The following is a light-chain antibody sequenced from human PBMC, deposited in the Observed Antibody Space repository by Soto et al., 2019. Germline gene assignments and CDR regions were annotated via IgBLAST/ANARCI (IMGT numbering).Light chain of an antibody. CDR2: GAS. Sequence: EIVLTQSPGTLSLSPGERATLSCRASQSVSSSYLAWYQQTPGQAPRLLLYGASSRATCIPDRFSGSGSGKDFNLHISRLEPEDFAVYYCQQYGSSPPYTFGQGTKPEIK. CDR3: QQYGSSPPYT. CDR1: QSVSSSY. V-gene: IGKV3-20*01. J-gene: IGKJ2*01.